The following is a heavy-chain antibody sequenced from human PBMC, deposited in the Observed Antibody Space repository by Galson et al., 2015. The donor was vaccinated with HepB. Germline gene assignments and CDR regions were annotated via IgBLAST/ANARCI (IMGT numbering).Heavy chain of an antibody. J-gene: IGHJ3*02. D-gene: IGHD1-26*01. V-gene: IGHV3-23*01. Sequence: SLRLSCAASGFTFSSYAMSWVRQAPGKGLEWVSAISSTGGNTYYADSVKGRFTISRDNSKNTLFLQMDSLRAEDTAVYYCAKTEATGAFDIWGQGTLVTVSS. CDR3: AKTEATGAFDI. CDR2: ISSTGGNT. CDR1: GFTFSSYA.